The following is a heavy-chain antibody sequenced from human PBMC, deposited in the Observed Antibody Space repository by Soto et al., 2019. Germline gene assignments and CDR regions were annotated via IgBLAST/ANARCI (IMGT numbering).Heavy chain of an antibody. CDR3: ARTAAAGKYYYGVDV. V-gene: IGHV5-51*01. Sequence: GESLKISCKGSGYSFTSYWIGWVRPMPGKGLEWMGIIYPGDSDTRYSPSFQGQVTISADKSISTAYLQWSSLKASDTAMYYCARTAAAGKYYYGVDVWGQGTTVTVSS. J-gene: IGHJ6*02. CDR2: IYPGDSDT. CDR1: GYSFTSYW. D-gene: IGHD6-13*01.